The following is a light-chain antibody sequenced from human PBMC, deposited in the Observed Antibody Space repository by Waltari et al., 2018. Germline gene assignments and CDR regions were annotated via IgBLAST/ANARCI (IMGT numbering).Light chain of an antibody. CDR3: QQYGSSAFT. CDR1: QSVSSNY. V-gene: IGKV3-20*01. J-gene: IGKJ3*01. Sequence: EIVLTQSPGTLSLSPGESDTLSCRASQSVSSNYLAWYQQKPGQAPRLLIYGASSRATGIPDRFSGSGSGTDFTLTISRLEPEDFAVYYCQQYGSSAFTFGPGTKVDIK. CDR2: GAS.